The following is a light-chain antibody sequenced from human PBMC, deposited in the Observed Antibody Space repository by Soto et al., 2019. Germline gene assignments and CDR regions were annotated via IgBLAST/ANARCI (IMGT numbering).Light chain of an antibody. CDR3: ASWDDSLSETV. J-gene: IGLJ7*01. V-gene: IGLV1-47*01. CDR1: NFNVKNNY. CDR2: SNN. Sequence: QSVLTQPPSLSVTPGQRVTISCSGSNFNVKNNYVYWYQQFAGTAPKLLIYSNNQRPSGVPDRFSGSKSGSSASLAISGLRHEDEADYYCASWDDSLSETVFGGGTQLTVL.